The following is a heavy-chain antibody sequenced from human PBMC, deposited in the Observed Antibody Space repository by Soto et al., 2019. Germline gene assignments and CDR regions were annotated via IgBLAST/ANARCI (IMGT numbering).Heavy chain of an antibody. V-gene: IGHV3-7*03. CDR1: GFTFGSYW. J-gene: IGHJ4*02. D-gene: IGHD4-4*01. CDR3: TTDRFYSPVDH. Sequence: GGSLRLSCAASGFTFGSYWMSWVRQAPGEGLEWLATIKWDASEKKYVDSVKGRFTMSRDNAKNSLYLQMDSLKTEDTAVYYCTTDRFYSPVDHWGQGTLVTVSS. CDR2: IKWDASEK.